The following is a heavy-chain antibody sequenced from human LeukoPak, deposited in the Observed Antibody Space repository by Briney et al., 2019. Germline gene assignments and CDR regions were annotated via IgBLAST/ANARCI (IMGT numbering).Heavy chain of an antibody. CDR1: GFTFSAYA. J-gene: IGHJ4*02. D-gene: IGHD6-19*01. V-gene: IGHV3-48*03. Sequence: QPGGSLRLSCEASGFTFSAYAMNWVRQAPGKGLEWVSYITGSGYSIYYVDSVKGRFTISRDNAKNSLYLQMNSLRAEDTAVYYCARGLTSVSIAVAAYFDYWGQGTLVTVSS. CDR3: ARGLTSVSIAVAAYFDY. CDR2: ITGSGYSI.